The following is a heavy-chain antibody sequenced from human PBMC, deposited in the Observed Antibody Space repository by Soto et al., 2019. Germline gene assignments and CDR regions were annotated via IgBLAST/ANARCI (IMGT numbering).Heavy chain of an antibody. J-gene: IGHJ3*01. D-gene: IGHD5-12*01. CDR3: VGLRSTTLGGGDDFAV. V-gene: IGHV3-74*03. CDR2: INGDGSNT. Sequence: EEQLVESGGGLVQPGGSLRLSCAASGFTFSNYWMHWVRQVPGKGLLWVSRINGDGSNTKYADSVRGRFTISRDNAKNTLYLQMNSLRADDTAVDYCVGLRSTTLGGGDDFAVWGQGTVVTVSS. CDR1: GFTFSNYW.